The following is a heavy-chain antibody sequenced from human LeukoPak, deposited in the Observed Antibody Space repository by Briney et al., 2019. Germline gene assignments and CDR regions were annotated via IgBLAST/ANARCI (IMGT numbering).Heavy chain of an antibody. D-gene: IGHD6-13*01. J-gene: IGHJ4*02. Sequence: GGSLRLSCAASGFTFSSYWMSWVRQAPGKGLEWVANIKQDGSEKYYVDSVKGRFTISRDNAKNSLYLQMNSLRAEDTAVYYCARTHSSSWYGGDNFDYWGQGTLVTVSS. CDR1: GFTFSSYW. V-gene: IGHV3-7*01. CDR3: ARTHSSSWYGGDNFDY. CDR2: IKQDGSEK.